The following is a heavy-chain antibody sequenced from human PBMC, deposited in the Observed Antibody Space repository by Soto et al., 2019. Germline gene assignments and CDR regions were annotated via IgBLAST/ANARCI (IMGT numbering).Heavy chain of an antibody. V-gene: IGHV3-30*18. D-gene: IGHD5-18*01. CDR3: AKTDRKLPLWFTNGDV. CDR1: GFIFSRYG. CDR2: ISYDGRNK. Sequence: QVQLVESGGGVVQPGRSLRLSCSASGFIFSRYGMHWVRQAPGKGLEGVAVISYDGRNKYYTSFVKGRFTISRDNSRHTLFLQMSSLRIEETAVYFCAKTDRKLPLWFTNGDVWGQGTTVTVSS. J-gene: IGHJ6*02.